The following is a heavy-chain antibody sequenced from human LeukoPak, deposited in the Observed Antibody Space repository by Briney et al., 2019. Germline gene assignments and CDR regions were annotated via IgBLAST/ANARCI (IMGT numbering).Heavy chain of an antibody. D-gene: IGHD3-16*02. CDR3: AREAVNYYYGMDV. CDR1: GGTYSSYA. CDR2: IIPIFGTA. Sequence: SVKVSCKASGGTYSSYAISWVRQAPGQGLEWMGGIIPIFGTANYAQKFQGRVTITADESTSTAYMELSSLRSEDTAVYYCAREAVNYYYGMDVWGQGTTVTVSS. J-gene: IGHJ6*02. V-gene: IGHV1-69*01.